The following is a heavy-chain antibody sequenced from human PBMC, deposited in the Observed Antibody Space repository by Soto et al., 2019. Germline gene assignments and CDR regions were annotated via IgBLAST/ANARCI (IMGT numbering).Heavy chain of an antibody. D-gene: IGHD2-2*01. V-gene: IGHV1-3*01. Sequence: ASVKVSCKASGYTFTSYAMHWVRQAPGQRLEWMGWINAGNGNTKYSQKFQGRVTITRDTSASTAYMELSSLRSEDTAVYYCARVYCSSTSCYPRVYYFDYWGQGTLVTVS. CDR3: ARVYCSSTSCYPRVYYFDY. J-gene: IGHJ4*02. CDR2: INAGNGNT. CDR1: GYTFTSYA.